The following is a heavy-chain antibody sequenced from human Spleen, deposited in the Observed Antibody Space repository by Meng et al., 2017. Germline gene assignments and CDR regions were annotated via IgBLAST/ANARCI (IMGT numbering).Heavy chain of an antibody. D-gene: IGHD3-10*01. CDR2: IRVGNDET. V-gene: IGHV1-3*01. Sequence: QIQLVQSGAEAKKPGASVKVYCKASGYPFTSYGNSWVRQAPGQSLEWMGWIRVGNDETHYSQKFQGRVTISRDTSASTAYMELSSLRSEDTAIYYCARDLNGDRGIYFDYWGQGTLVTVSS. CDR3: ARDLNGDRGIYFDY. CDR1: GYPFTSYG. J-gene: IGHJ4*02.